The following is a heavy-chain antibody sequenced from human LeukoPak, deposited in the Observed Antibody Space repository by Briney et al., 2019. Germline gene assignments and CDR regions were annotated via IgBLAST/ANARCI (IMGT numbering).Heavy chain of an antibody. Sequence: SETLSLTCTVSGGSISSYYWSWIRQPPGKGLEWIGYIYYSGITNYNPSLKSRVSMSVDTSKNQFSLKLSSVTAADTAVYFCARGSSAYDLPDQWGQGILVTVSS. D-gene: IGHD5-12*01. V-gene: IGHV4-59*01. CDR1: GGSISSYY. CDR3: ARGSSAYDLPDQ. J-gene: IGHJ5*02. CDR2: IYYSGIT.